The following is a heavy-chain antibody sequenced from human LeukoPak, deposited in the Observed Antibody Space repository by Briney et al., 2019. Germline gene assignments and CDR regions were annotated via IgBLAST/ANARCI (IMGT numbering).Heavy chain of an antibody. CDR2: ISWNSGSI. J-gene: IGHJ3*02. CDR3: AKGGGYCNAFDI. Sequence: PGGSLRLSCAASGFTFDDYAMHWVRQAPGKGLEWVSGISWNSGSIGYADSVKGRFTISRDNSKNTLYLQMNSLRAEDTAVYYCAKGGGYCNAFDIWGQGTMVTVSS. D-gene: IGHD3-22*01. V-gene: IGHV3-9*01. CDR1: GFTFDDYA.